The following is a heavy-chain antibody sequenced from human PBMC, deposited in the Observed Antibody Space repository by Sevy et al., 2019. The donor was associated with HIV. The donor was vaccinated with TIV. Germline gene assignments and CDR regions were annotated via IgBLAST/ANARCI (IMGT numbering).Heavy chain of an antibody. Sequence: SETLSLTCTVSGGSISSYYWSWIRQPPGKGLEWIGYIYYSGSTNYNPSLKSRVTISVDTSKNQFSLKLSSVTAADTAVYYCARGGGSYTGVKNAFDIWGQGTMVTVSS. CDR2: IYYSGST. CDR3: ARGGGSYTGVKNAFDI. D-gene: IGHD1-26*01. J-gene: IGHJ3*02. CDR1: GGSISSYY. V-gene: IGHV4-59*01.